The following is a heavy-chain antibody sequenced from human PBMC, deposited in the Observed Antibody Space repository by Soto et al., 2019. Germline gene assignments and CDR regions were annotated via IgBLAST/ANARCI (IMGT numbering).Heavy chain of an antibody. J-gene: IGHJ6*03. D-gene: IGHD5-18*01. Sequence: SETLSLTCTVSGGSISSGGYYWSWIRHHPGKGLEWIGYIYYSGSTYYNPSLKSRVTISVDTSKNQFSLKLSSVTAADTAVYYCAREGHTAMGSYYYYYMDVWGKGTTVTVSS. CDR1: GGSISSGGYY. V-gene: IGHV4-31*03. CDR2: IYYSGST. CDR3: AREGHTAMGSYYYYYMDV.